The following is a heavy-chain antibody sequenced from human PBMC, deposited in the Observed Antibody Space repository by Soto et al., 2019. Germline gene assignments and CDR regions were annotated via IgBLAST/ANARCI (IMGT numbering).Heavy chain of an antibody. J-gene: IGHJ4*02. CDR3: ASAYYDFWSGSRNPFDY. D-gene: IGHD3-3*01. CDR2: INAGNGNT. V-gene: IGHV1-3*01. CDR1: GYTFTSYA. Sequence: GASVKVSCKASGYTFTSYAMHWVRQAPGQRLEWMGWINAGNGNTKYSQKFQGRVTITRDTSASTAYMELSSLRSEDTAVYYCASAYYDFWSGSRNPFDYWGQGTLVTVSS.